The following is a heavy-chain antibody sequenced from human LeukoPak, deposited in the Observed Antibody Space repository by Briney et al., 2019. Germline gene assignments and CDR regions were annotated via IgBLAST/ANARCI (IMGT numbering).Heavy chain of an antibody. CDR2: INPSGGST. J-gene: IGHJ4*02. Sequence: ASVKVSCKASGGTFSSYAISWVRQAPGQGLEWMGIINPSGGSTSYAQKFQGRVTMTRDTSTSTVYMELSSLRSEDTAVYYCARVPRNYFDYWGQGTLVTVSS. V-gene: IGHV1-46*01. CDR3: ARVPRNYFDY. CDR1: GGTFSSYA.